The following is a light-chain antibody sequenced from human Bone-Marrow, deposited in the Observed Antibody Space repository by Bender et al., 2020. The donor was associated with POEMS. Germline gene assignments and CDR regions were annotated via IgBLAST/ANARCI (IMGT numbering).Light chain of an antibody. CDR1: LLAKKY. J-gene: IGLJ2*01. V-gene: IGLV3-27*01. CDR3: YSMADHRGV. CDR2: KDT. Sequence: SYELTQPSSVSVSPGQTARISCSGDLLAKKYARWFQKKPGQPLVLVISKDTERPSGIPDRFSGSSSGTTVTLTIRGVQVEDEADYYCYSMADHRGVFGGGTKVTVL.